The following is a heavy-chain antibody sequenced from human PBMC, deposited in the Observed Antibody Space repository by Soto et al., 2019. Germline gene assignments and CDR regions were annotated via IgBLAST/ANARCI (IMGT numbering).Heavy chain of an antibody. CDR2: ISYDGSNK. J-gene: IGHJ4*02. Sequence: QVQLVESGGGVVQPGRSLRLSCAASGFTFSSYGMHWVRQAPGKGLEWVAVISYDGSNKYYADSVKGRFTISRDNSKNPLYLQMNSLRAEDTAVFYCAKDGAGGGFDYGGRGPRVPVSS. V-gene: IGHV3-30*18. D-gene: IGHD1-26*01. CDR1: GFTFSSYG. CDR3: AKDGAGGGFDY.